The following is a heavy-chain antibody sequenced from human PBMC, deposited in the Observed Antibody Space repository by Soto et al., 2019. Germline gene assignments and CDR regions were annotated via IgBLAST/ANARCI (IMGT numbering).Heavy chain of an antibody. J-gene: IGHJ5*02. Sequence: QVQLVQSGAEVKKPGSSVKVSCKASGGTFSSYAISWVRQAPGQGLEWMGGIIPIFGTANYARKFQGRVTTTADESTSTAYMELSSLRSEDTAVYYCARSPGIVGATRGWFDPWGQGTLVTVSS. CDR2: IIPIFGTA. CDR3: ARSPGIVGATRGWFDP. CDR1: GGTFSSYA. V-gene: IGHV1-69*01. D-gene: IGHD1-26*01.